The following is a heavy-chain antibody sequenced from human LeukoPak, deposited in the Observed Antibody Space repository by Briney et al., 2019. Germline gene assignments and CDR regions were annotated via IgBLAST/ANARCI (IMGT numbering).Heavy chain of an antibody. CDR3: ARMYYYGSGTYYGDY. D-gene: IGHD3-10*01. V-gene: IGHV1-2*02. CDR2: INPNSGGT. Sequence: ASVKVSCKASGYTFTGYYIHWVRQAPGQGLEWMGWINPNSGGTNYAQKFQGRVTMTRGTSISTAYMELTRLRSDDTAVYYCARMYYYGSGTYYGDYWGQGTLVTVSS. J-gene: IGHJ4*02. CDR1: GYTFTGYY.